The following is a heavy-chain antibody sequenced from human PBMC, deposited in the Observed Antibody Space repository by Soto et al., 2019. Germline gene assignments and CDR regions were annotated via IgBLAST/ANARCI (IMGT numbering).Heavy chain of an antibody. V-gene: IGHV1-69*04. J-gene: IGHJ4*02. D-gene: IGHD3-10*01. CDR1: GDTFSFYS. Sequence: QVQLVQSGAEVKRPGSSVKVSCKASGDTFSFYSINWVRQAPGLELEWMGRVNPILSMSNYAQRFQGRVTXTXDXXTSTAYMELSGLRSEDTAMYYCATSYGSGYRAFDYWGQGALVTVSS. CDR2: VNPILSMS. CDR3: ATSYGSGYRAFDY.